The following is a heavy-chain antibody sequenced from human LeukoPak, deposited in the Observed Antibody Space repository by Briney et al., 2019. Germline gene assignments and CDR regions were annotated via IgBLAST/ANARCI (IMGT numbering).Heavy chain of an antibody. CDR2: INHSGST. V-gene: IGHV4-34*01. Sequence: SETLSLTCAVYGGFFSGYHWSWIRQPPGKGLEWIGEINHSGSTSCNPSLKSRVTISVDTSKNLFSLKLSSVTAADTAVYYCARGPYCGGDCYSHLDYWGQGTLVTVSS. J-gene: IGHJ4*02. CDR3: ARGPYCGGDCYSHLDY. D-gene: IGHD2-21*02. CDR1: GGFFSGYH.